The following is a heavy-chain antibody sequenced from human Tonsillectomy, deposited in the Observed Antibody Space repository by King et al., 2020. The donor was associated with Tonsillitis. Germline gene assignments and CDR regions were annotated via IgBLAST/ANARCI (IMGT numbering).Heavy chain of an antibody. CDR3: ARDGGYSSGWYDRMDAFDI. CDR2: IYNSGST. CDR1: GGSISTYY. D-gene: IGHD6-19*01. V-gene: IGHV4-59*01. Sequence: HVQLQESGPGLVKPSETLSLTCTVSGGSISTYYWSWIRQPPGKGLEWIAYIYNSGSTNYNPSLKSRVTISVHTSKNQFSLKLNSVTAADTDVYYCARDGGYSSGWYDRMDAFDIWGHGTMVTVSS. J-gene: IGHJ3*02.